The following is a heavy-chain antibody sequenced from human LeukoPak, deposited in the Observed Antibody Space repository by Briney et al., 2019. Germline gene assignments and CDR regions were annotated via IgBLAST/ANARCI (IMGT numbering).Heavy chain of an antibody. V-gene: IGHV1-18*01. Sequence: SVKVSCKASGYTFTSFGISWVRQAPGQGLEWMGWISAYNGNTNYAQKLQGRVTMTTDTSTSTAYMELRSLRSDDTAVYYCASFSYGRRVFDYWGQGTLVTVSS. CDR1: GYTFTSFG. CDR3: ASFSYGRRVFDY. J-gene: IGHJ4*02. D-gene: IGHD3-10*01. CDR2: ISAYNGNT.